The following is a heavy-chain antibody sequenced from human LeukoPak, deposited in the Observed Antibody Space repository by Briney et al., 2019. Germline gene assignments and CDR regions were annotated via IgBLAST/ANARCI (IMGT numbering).Heavy chain of an antibody. CDR1: GFTFDDYA. CDR2: ISWNSGSI. V-gene: IGHV3-9*01. CDR3: ANIGYSSFFDY. Sequence: GRSLRLSCAASGFTFDDYAMHWVRQAPGKGLEWVSGISWNSGSIGYADSVKGRFTISRDNSKNTLYLQMNSLRAEDTAVYYCANIGYSSFFDYWGQGTLVTVSS. D-gene: IGHD6-19*01. J-gene: IGHJ4*02.